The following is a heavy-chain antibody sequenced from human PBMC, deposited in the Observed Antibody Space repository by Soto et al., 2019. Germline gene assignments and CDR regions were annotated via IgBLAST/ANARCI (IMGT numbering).Heavy chain of an antibody. CDR3: ARDEGSPGDYAFICGMDV. CDR1: GGSISSSNW. V-gene: IGHV4-4*02. CDR2: IYHSGST. Sequence: PSETLSLTCAVSGGSISSSNWWSWVRQPPGKGLEWIGEIYHSGSTNYNPSLKSRVTISVDKSKNQFSLKLSSVTAADTAVYYCARDEGSPGDYAFICGMDVWGQGTTVTVYS. J-gene: IGHJ6*02. D-gene: IGHD4-17*01.